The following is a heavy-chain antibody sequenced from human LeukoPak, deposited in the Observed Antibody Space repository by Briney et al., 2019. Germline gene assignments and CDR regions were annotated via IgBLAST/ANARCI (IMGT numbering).Heavy chain of an antibody. Sequence: SETLSLTCTVSADSISSRYCSWIRQPPGKGLEWIGYIHYSGTTNYNPSLKSRVTISVDTSKKQFSLKLKSVTAADTAVYYCANLHYVSSGSNLDYWGQGTLVTVSP. V-gene: IGHV4-59*11. CDR3: ANLHYVSSGSNLDY. CDR1: ADSISSRY. CDR2: IHYSGTT. D-gene: IGHD3-22*01. J-gene: IGHJ4*02.